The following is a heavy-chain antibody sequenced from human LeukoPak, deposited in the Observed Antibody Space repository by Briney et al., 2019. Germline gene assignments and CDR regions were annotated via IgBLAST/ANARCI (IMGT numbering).Heavy chain of an antibody. Sequence: ASVKVSRKASGYTFTGYYMHWVRQAPGQGLEWMGWINPNSGGTNYAQKFQGRVTMTRDTSISTAYMELSRLRSDDTAVYYCARTRQPSPHFDYWGQGTLVTVSS. CDR2: INPNSGGT. CDR1: GYTFTGYY. J-gene: IGHJ4*02. CDR3: ARTRQPSPHFDY. V-gene: IGHV1-2*02. D-gene: IGHD5-18*01.